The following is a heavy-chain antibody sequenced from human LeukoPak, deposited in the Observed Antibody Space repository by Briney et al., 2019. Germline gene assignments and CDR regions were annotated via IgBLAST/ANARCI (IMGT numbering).Heavy chain of an antibody. V-gene: IGHV4-61*02. J-gene: IGHJ5*02. Sequence: PSETLSLTCSVSGGSISNSDYYWSWIRQPAGKGLEWIGRLYTSGSTNYNPSLKSRVTMSVDTSKNQFSLKVNSVTAADTAVYYCARGGVSSSPFDPWGQGTLVTVSS. D-gene: IGHD6-13*01. CDR2: LYTSGST. CDR3: ARGGVSSSPFDP. CDR1: GGSISNSDYY.